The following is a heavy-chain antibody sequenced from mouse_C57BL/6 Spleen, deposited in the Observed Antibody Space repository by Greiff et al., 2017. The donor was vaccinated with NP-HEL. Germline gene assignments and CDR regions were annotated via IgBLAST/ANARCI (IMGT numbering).Heavy chain of an antibody. V-gene: IGHV1-69*01. CDR1: GYTFTSYW. Sequence: VQLQQPGAELVMPGASVKLSCKASGYTFTSYWMHWVKQRPGQGLEWIGEIDPSDSYTNYNQKFKGKSTLTVDKSSSTAYMQLSSLTSEDSAVYYCARKDYYGSSYPLYFDVWGTGTTVTVSS. J-gene: IGHJ1*03. CDR3: ARKDYYGSSYPLYFDV. CDR2: IDPSDSYT. D-gene: IGHD1-1*01.